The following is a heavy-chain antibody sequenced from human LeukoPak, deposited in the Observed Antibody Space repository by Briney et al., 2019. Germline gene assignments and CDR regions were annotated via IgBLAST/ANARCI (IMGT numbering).Heavy chain of an antibody. CDR2: INPSGGST. V-gene: IGHV1-46*01. CDR3: ARERIGIAAAGTNDAFDI. Sequence: NPGGSLRLSCAASGYTFTSYYMHWVRQAPGQGLEWMGIINPSGGSTSYAQKFQGRVTMTRDTSTSTVYMELSSLRSEDTAVYYCARERIGIAAAGTNDAFDIWGQGTMVTVSS. J-gene: IGHJ3*02. D-gene: IGHD6-13*01. CDR1: GYTFTSYY.